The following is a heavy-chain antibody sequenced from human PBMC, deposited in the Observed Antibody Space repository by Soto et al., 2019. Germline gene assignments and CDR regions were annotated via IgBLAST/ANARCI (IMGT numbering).Heavy chain of an antibody. V-gene: IGHV3-7*04. CDR3: ARFYYDSSGYPTSPYYYYYGMDV. CDR1: EFTFSSYW. CDR2: IKQDGSEK. Sequence: GGSLRLSCAASEFTFSSYWMSWVRQAPGKGLEWVANIKQDGSEKYYVDSVKGRFTISRDNAKNSLYLQMNSLRAEDTAVYYCARFYYDSSGYPTSPYYYYYGMDVCSRGTTVTVSS. D-gene: IGHD3-22*01. J-gene: IGHJ6*02.